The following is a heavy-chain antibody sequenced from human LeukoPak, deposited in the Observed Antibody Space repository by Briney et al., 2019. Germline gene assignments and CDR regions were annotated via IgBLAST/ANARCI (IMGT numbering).Heavy chain of an antibody. Sequence: ASVKVSCKASGYSFTIYGISWVRQAPGQGLEWMGWISAYNGNTNYAQKFQGRVTMTTDTSTSTAYMELRSLRSDDTAVYYCARGGVVVVDGTFDYWGQGTLVTVSS. V-gene: IGHV1-18*01. CDR3: ARGGVVVVDGTFDY. J-gene: IGHJ4*02. D-gene: IGHD2-15*01. CDR1: GYSFTIYG. CDR2: ISAYNGNT.